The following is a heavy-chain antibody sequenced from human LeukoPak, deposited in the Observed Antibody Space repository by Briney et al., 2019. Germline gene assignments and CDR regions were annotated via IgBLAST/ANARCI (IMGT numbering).Heavy chain of an antibody. D-gene: IGHD6-13*01. Sequence: PSETLSLTCAVYGGSFSGYHWSWIRQPPGKGLDWIGEINHSGSTNYNPSLKSRVIISVDTSKNQFSLKLTSVTAADTAVYYCARSGRGPVGYSSSWYRSPYFFEHWGRGTLVTVSS. CDR3: ARSGRGPVGYSSSWYRSPYFFEH. CDR1: GGSFSGYH. CDR2: INHSGST. J-gene: IGHJ4*02. V-gene: IGHV4-34*01.